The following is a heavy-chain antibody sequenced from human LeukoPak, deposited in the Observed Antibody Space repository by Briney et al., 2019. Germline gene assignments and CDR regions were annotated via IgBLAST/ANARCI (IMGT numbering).Heavy chain of an antibody. CDR3: ARSSYYDFWSGYYVGGVDY. CDR2: INHSGST. CDR1: GGSFSGYY. V-gene: IGHV4-34*01. D-gene: IGHD3-3*01. Sequence: SETLSLTCAVYGGSFSGYYRSWIRQPPGKGLEWIGEINHSGSTNYNPSLKSRVTISVDTSKNQFSLKLSSVTAADTAVYYCARSSYYDFWSGYYVGGVDYWGQGTLVTVSS. J-gene: IGHJ4*02.